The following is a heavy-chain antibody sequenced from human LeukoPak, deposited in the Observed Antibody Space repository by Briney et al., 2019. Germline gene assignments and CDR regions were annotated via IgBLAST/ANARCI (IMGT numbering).Heavy chain of an antibody. CDR2: IYTSGST. D-gene: IGHD6-6*01. CDR1: GGSLSSGSYY. J-gene: IGHJ3*02. Sequence: SQTLSLTCTVSGGSLSSGSYYWSWIRQPAGKGLEWIGRIYTSGSTNYNPSLKSRVTISVDTSKNQFSLKLSSVTAADTAVYYCARFSIAARPGAFDIWGQGTMVTVSS. V-gene: IGHV4-61*02. CDR3: ARFSIAARPGAFDI.